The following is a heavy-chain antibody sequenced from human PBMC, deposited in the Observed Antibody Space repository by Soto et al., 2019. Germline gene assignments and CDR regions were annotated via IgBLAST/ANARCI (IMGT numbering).Heavy chain of an antibody. D-gene: IGHD4-4*01. CDR3: ARDYFSDYVFDY. CDR2: IGAYNDNA. J-gene: IGHJ4*02. CDR1: GYTFTSYG. V-gene: IGHV1-18*01. Sequence: ASVKVSCKSSGYTFTSYGISWVRQAPGQGLEWMGYIGAYNDNANYAQKFRGRVTMTTDTSTTTAYMELRSLRSDDTAVYFCARDYFSDYVFDYWGQGTLVTVS.